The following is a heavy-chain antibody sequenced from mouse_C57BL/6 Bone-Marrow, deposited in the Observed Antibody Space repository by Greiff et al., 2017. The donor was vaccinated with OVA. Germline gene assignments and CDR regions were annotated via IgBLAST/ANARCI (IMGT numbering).Heavy chain of an antibody. CDR3: ARGCFSWYY. CDR2: IDPNSGGT. CDR1: GYTFTSYW. Sequence: QVQLQQPGAELVKPGDSVKLSCKASGYTFTSYWMHWVKQRPGRGLEGIGRIDPNSGGTKDNEKFKSKATLTVAKHSSTPYMQLSSLTSEDSAVYHCARGCFSWYYWGHGTTPTVAS. V-gene: IGHV1-72*01. J-gene: IGHJ2*01.